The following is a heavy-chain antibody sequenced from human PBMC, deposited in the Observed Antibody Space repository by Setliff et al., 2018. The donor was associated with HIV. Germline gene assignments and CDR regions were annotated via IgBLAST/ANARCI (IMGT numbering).Heavy chain of an antibody. CDR2: IYPGDSDT. CDR1: GYTFTSYW. Sequence: GESLTISCKGSGYTFTSYWIGWVRQMPGKGLEWMGIIYPGDSDTRYSPSFQGRVTISADKSINTAYLQWSSLQASDTAMYYCARRASKASLDYWGQGTRVTV. V-gene: IGHV5-51*01. J-gene: IGHJ4*02. CDR3: ARRASKASLDY.